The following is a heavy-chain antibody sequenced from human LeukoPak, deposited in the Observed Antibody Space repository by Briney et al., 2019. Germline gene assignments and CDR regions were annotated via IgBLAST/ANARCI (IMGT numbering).Heavy chain of an antibody. J-gene: IGHJ4*02. CDR2: ISSSGSTI. D-gene: IGHD2-2*01. CDR1: GFTFSDYY. CDR3: ATTVYCSSTSCHGSHDY. Sequence: GGSLRLSCAASGFTFSDYYMSWIRQAAGKGLELVSYISSSGSTIYYADSVKGRFTISRDNAKNSLYLQMNSLRAEDTAVYYCATTVYCSSTSCHGSHDYWGQGTLVTVSS. V-gene: IGHV3-11*01.